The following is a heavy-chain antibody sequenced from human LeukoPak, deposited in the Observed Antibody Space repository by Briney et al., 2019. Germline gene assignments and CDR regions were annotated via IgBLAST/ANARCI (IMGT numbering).Heavy chain of an antibody. D-gene: IGHD2-15*01. CDR1: GGSISSSSYY. CDR3: ATSRDRSCSGGSCYHHWFDP. Sequence: SETLSLTCTVSGGSISSSSYYWGWIRQPPGKGLEWIGSIYHSGSTNYNPSLKSRVTISVDKSKNQFSLKLSSVTAADTAVYYCATSRDRSCSGGSCYHHWFDPWGQGTLVTVSS. V-gene: IGHV4-39*07. CDR2: IYHSGST. J-gene: IGHJ5*02.